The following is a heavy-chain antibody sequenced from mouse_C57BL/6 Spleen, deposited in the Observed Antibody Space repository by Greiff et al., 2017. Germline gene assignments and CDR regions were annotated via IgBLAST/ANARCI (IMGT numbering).Heavy chain of an antibody. CDR2: ISDGGSYT. CDR1: GFTFSSYA. CDR3: ARGLLREYFDY. D-gene: IGHD2-3*01. Sequence: EVQLVESGGGLVKPGGSLKLSCAASGFTFSSYAMSWVRQTPEKRLEWVATISDGGSYTYYPDNVKGRFTISRDNAKNNLYLQMSHLKSEDTAMYYCARGLLREYFDYWGQGTTLTVSS. J-gene: IGHJ2*01. V-gene: IGHV5-4*01.